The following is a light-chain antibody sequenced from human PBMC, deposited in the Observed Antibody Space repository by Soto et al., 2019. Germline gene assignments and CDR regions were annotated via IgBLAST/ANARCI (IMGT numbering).Light chain of an antibody. Sequence: EIVMTQSPATLSVSPGERATLSCRASQSVSNNLAWYQKKPGQAPRLLIYGASTRATGIPARFSGGGSGTDFTLTISRLQSEDFAVYYCQQYNNWWTFGQGTRVEIK. J-gene: IGKJ1*01. CDR3: QQYNNWWT. V-gene: IGKV3-15*01. CDR2: GAS. CDR1: QSVSNN.